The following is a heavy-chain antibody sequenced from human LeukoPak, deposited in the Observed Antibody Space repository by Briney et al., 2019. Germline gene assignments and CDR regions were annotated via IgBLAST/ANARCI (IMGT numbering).Heavy chain of an antibody. J-gene: IGHJ4*02. CDR3: SRDRWRHYYGSGSYKTPF. Sequence: PGGSLRLSCAASGFTFDDYGMSWFRQAPGKGLEWVGFIRSKTYGGIIEYAASVKGRFTISRDDSKSIAYLQMNSLKTEDTAMYYCSRDRWRHYYGSGSYKTPFWGPGTLVTVSS. V-gene: IGHV3-49*03. D-gene: IGHD3-10*01. CDR1: GFTFDDYG. CDR2: IRSKTYGGII.